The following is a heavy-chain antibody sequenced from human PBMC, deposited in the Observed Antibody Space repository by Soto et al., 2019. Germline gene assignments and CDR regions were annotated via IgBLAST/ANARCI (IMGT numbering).Heavy chain of an antibody. D-gene: IGHD2-2*01. CDR1: GFTFSSYA. CDR2: ISGSGGST. J-gene: IGHJ6*02. V-gene: IGHV3-23*01. CDR3: AKDLKDIVVVPAAMEPSWRSYYYGMDV. Sequence: GESLKISCAASGFTFSSYAMSWVRQAPGKGLEWVSAISGSGGSTYYADSVKGRFTISRDNSKNTLYLQMNSLRAEDTAVYYCAKDLKDIVVVPAAMEPSWRSYYYGMDVWGQGTTVTVSS.